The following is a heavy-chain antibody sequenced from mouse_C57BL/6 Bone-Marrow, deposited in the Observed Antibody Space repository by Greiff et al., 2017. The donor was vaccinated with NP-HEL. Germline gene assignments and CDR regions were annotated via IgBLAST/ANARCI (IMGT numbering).Heavy chain of an antibody. V-gene: IGHV1-61*01. CDR1: GYTFTSYW. CDR2: IYPSDSET. Sequence: QVQLQQPGAELVRPGSSVKLSCKASGYTFTSYWMDWVKQRPGQGLEWIGNIYPSDSETHYNQKFKDKATLTVDKSSSTAYMQLSSLTSEDSAVYYCARKGPFGGVDYWGQGTTLTVSS. J-gene: IGHJ2*01. CDR3: ARKGPFGGVDY. D-gene: IGHD3-1*01.